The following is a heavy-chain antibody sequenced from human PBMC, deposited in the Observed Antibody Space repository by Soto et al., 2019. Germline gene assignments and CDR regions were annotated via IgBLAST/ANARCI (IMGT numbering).Heavy chain of an antibody. CDR3: ARLDFGPPHYYYGMDV. CDR1: GYSFTSYW. J-gene: IGHJ6*02. V-gene: IGHV5-51*03. CDR2: IYPGDSDT. Sequence: EVQLVQSGAEVKKPGESLKISCKGSGYSFTSYWIGWVRQMPGKGLEWMGIIYPGDSDTRYSPSFQGQVTISADKAISTAYVPWSSLKASDTAMYYCARLDFGPPHYYYGMDVWGQGTTVTVSS. D-gene: IGHD3-10*01.